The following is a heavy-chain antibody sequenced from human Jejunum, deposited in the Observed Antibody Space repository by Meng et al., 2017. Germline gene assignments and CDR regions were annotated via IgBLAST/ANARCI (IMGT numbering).Heavy chain of an antibody. J-gene: IGHJ5*02. Sequence: QGHPQESGPALGKPSGTLSLTCAVSGGSISDSNWWSWVRQPPGKELEWIGEIYHTGSTNYNPSLKSRVTMSLDKSKNQFFLDLTSVTAADTAVYYCARDLLGPAIAASGYFDPWGQGTLVTVSS. D-gene: IGHD5-12*01. CDR1: GGSISDSNW. CDR2: IYHTGST. CDR3: ARDLLGPAIAASGYFDP. V-gene: IGHV4-4*02.